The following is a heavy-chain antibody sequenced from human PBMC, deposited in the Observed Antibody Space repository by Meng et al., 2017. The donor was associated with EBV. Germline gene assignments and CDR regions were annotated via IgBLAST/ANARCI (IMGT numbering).Heavy chain of an antibody. CDR2: VNHAGRT. Sequence: QVQLQQWGAGLLKPSETLPLTCGLSGESFSGYYCSWVRQSPGKGLEWIGEVNHAGRTNFNPSLKSRVSISLDTSKNQFSLKLNSVTVADTAVYYCAEGRGTFDYWGRGTLVTVSS. CDR3: AEGRGTFDY. J-gene: IGHJ4*02. V-gene: IGHV4-34*01. CDR1: GESFSGYY.